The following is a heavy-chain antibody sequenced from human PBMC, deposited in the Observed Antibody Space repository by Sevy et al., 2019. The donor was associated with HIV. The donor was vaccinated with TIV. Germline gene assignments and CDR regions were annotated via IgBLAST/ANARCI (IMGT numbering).Heavy chain of an antibody. D-gene: IGHD3-3*01. V-gene: IGHV3-23*01. J-gene: IGHJ4*02. CDR2: ISGSGGSGDKT. CDR3: AKWGDHDFWSSYSYFDY. CDR1: GFTFSSYA. Sequence: GGSLRLSCAASGFTFSSYAMNWVRQAPGKGLEWVSGISGSGGSGDKTNYADSVKGRFTISRDDSKNSLYLQLNSLRAEDTAVYYCAKWGDHDFWSSYSYFDYWGQGALVTVSS.